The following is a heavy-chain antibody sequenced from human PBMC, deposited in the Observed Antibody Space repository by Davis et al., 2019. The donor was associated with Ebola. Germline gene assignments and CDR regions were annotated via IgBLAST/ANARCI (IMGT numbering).Heavy chain of an antibody. CDR2: ISAYHGNT. CDR1: GYTFTSYG. V-gene: IGHV1-18*04. Sequence: ASVTVSCKASGYTFTSYGISWVRQAPGQGLEWMGWISAYHGNTNYAQKLQGRVTMTTDTSTSTAYMELGGLRSDDTAVYYCARDLLMDFWSGYNYWGQGTLVTVSS. D-gene: IGHD3-3*01. J-gene: IGHJ4*02. CDR3: ARDLLMDFWSGYNY.